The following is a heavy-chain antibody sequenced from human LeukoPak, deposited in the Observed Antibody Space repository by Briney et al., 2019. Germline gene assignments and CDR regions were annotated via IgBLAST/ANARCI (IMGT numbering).Heavy chain of an antibody. V-gene: IGHV3-48*03. D-gene: IGHD2-21*01. J-gene: IGHJ4*02. Sequence: GGSLRLSCAASGFTFSSYEMNWVRQAPGKGLEWVSYISSSGSTIYYADSVKGRFTISRENAKNSLYLQMNSLRAEDTAVYYCARVAVSDHYWGQGTLVTVSS. CDR3: ARVAVSDHY. CDR1: GFTFSSYE. CDR2: ISSSGSTI.